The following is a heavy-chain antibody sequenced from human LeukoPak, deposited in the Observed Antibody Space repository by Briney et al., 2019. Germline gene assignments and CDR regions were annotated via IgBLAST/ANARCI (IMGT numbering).Heavy chain of an antibody. V-gene: IGHV4-39*07. CDR3: AREPDA. J-gene: IGHJ5*02. Sequence: SETLSLTCTVSGDSISGSSYHWGWIRQSPGKGLEWLGTVHHTGRAFYNPSLRGRTTVSVDTSKNQFSLKLTSVTAADTAVYYCAREPDAWGQGTLATVSS. CDR2: VHHTGRA. CDR1: GDSISGSSYH.